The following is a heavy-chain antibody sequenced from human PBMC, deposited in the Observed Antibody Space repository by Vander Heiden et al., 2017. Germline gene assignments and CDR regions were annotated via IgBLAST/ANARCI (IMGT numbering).Heavy chain of an antibody. CDR3: ARAKYYDSSGYHNWFDP. CDR1: GGSFRCSY. J-gene: IGHJ5*02. V-gene: IGHV4-34*01. D-gene: IGHD3-22*01. Sequence: QLQLHHWGAGLMKHSETVSLTCALDGGSFRCSYGCWTLQTPGKGLEWMGEINHGGSPNSNPSLKSRVTIAVDTSKNQFSLKLSSVTAADTAVYYCARAKYYDSSGYHNWFDPWGQGTLVTVSS. CDR2: INHGGSP.